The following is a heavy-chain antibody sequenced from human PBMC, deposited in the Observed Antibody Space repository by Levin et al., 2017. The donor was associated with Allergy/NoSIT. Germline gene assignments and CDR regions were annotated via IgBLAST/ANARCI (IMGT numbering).Heavy chain of an antibody. J-gene: IGHJ5*02. CDR1: GFTVNGNY. D-gene: IGHD3-10*01. Sequence: QAGGSLRLSCAASGFTVNGNYMTWVRQAPGKGLEWVSIIYSNNYTYYADSVKGRFTISRDNSKNTLYLQMNSLRPEDTAVYFCARMYYWPNWFDPWGQGTLVTVSS. V-gene: IGHV3-66*01. CDR3: ARMYYWPNWFDP. CDR2: IYSNNYT.